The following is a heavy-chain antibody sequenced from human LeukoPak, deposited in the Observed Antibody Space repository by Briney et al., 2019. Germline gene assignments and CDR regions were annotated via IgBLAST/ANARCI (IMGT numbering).Heavy chain of an antibody. CDR1: GGSLGGYF. CDR3: ARVNYYDDSGYSDWNLDL. J-gene: IGHJ2*01. D-gene: IGHD3-22*01. CDR2: INHLGST. V-gene: IGHV4-34*01. Sequence: SETLSLTCTVYGGSLGGYFWTWIRQPPEKVLEWIGEINHLGSTNYSPSLKSRVTISVDVSKNQFSLNLNSVTAADTALYFCARVNYYDDSGYSDWNLDLWGRGSLVTVSS.